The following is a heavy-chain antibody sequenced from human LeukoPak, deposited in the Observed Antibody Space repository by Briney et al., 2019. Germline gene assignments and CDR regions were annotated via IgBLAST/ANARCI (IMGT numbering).Heavy chain of an antibody. CDR3: ARSRDGYNRAGDY. J-gene: IGHJ4*02. V-gene: IGHV3-21*05. Sequence: GGSLRLSCAASGFTFSNYAMNWVRQAPGKGLEWVSYISSSSSYIYYADSVKGRFTISRDNAKNSLYLQMNSLRAEDTAVYYCARSRDGYNRAGDYWGQGTLVTVSS. D-gene: IGHD5-24*01. CDR2: ISSSSSYI. CDR1: GFTFSNYA.